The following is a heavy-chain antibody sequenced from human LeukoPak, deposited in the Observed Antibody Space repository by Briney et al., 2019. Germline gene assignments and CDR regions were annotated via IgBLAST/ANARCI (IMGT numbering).Heavy chain of an antibody. CDR1: GGSISSSSYY. J-gene: IGHJ4*02. Sequence: SETLSLTCTVSGGSISSSSYYWGWIRQPPGKGLEWIGSIYYSGSTYYNPSLKSRVTISVDTSKSQFSLKLSSVTAADTAVYYCARHLPAAILSNFDYWGQGTLVTVSS. V-gene: IGHV4-39*01. CDR3: ARHLPAAILSNFDY. D-gene: IGHD2-2*01. CDR2: IYYSGST.